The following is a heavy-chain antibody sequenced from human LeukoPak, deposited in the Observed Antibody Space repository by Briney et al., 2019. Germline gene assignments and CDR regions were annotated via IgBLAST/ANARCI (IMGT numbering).Heavy chain of an antibody. V-gene: IGHV1-18*01. CDR3: ARAPQECTSTSCPLGY. CDR1: GYTFTSYG. D-gene: IGHD2-2*01. CDR2: ISAYSGNT. Sequence: ASVKVSCKASGYTFTSYGITWVRQAPGQGLEWVAWISAYSGNTNYAHQKLQGRVTLTRDTSTSTAYMELRSLRSDDTAVFYCARAPQECTSTSCPLGYWGQEPWSPSPQ. J-gene: IGHJ4*01.